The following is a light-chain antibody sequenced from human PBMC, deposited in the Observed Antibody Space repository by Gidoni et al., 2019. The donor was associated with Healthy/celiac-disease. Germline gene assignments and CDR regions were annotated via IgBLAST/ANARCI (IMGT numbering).Light chain of an antibody. J-gene: IGLJ1*01. CDR1: SSDVCGYNY. Sequence: QSALTQPASVSGSPGQSITISCTGTSSDVCGYNYVSWYQQHQGKAPKLMIYEVSNRPSGVSNRFSGSKSGNTASLTISGLQAEDEADYYCSSYTSSSTRVFGTGTKVTVL. CDR2: EVS. V-gene: IGLV2-14*01. CDR3: SSYTSSSTRV.